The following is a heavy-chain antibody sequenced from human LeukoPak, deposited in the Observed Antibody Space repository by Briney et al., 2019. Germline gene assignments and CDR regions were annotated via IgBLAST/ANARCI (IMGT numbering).Heavy chain of an antibody. Sequence: PGGSLRLSCAASGFTFSSYSMNWVRQAPGKGLEWVSSISSCSSYIYYADSVKGRFTISRDNAKNSLYLQMNSLRAEDTAVYYCARGPEWELPDAFDIWGQGTMVTVSS. CDR3: ARGPEWELPDAFDI. D-gene: IGHD1-26*01. CDR1: GFTFSSYS. V-gene: IGHV3-21*01. J-gene: IGHJ3*02. CDR2: ISSCSSYI.